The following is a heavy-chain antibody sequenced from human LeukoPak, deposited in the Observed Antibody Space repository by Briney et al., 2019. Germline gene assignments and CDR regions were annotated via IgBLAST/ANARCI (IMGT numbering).Heavy chain of an antibody. CDR1: GFTFSSYA. Sequence: GGSLRLSCAASGFTFSSYAMHWVRQAPGKGLEYVSAISSNGGSTYYANSVKGRFTISRDNSKNTLYLQMGSPRAEDMAVYYCARGSGSDDFDYWGQGTLVTVSS. CDR2: ISSNGGST. D-gene: IGHD1-26*01. J-gene: IGHJ4*02. CDR3: ARGSGSDDFDY. V-gene: IGHV3-64*01.